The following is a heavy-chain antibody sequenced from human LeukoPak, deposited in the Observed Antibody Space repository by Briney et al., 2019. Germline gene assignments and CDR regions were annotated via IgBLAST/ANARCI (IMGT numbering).Heavy chain of an antibody. J-gene: IGHJ4*02. CDR1: GGSFSGYY. Sequence: SETLSLTCAVHGGSFSGYYWSWIRQPPGKGLEWIGEINHSGSTNYNPSLKSRVTISVDTSKNQFSLKLSSVTAADTAVYYCARGRCSGGSCYAGGPYYFDYWGQGTLVTVSS. CDR2: INHSGST. V-gene: IGHV4-34*01. D-gene: IGHD2-15*01. CDR3: ARGRCSGGSCYAGGPYYFDY.